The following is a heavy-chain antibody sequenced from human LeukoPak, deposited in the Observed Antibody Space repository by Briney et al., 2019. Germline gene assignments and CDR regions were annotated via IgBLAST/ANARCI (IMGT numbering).Heavy chain of an antibody. CDR2: IYSGGST. Sequence: GGSLRLSCAASGFTVSSNCMSWVRQAPGKGLEWVSVIYSGGSTYYADSVKGRFTISRDNSKNTLYLQMNSLRAEDTAVYYCASLTYYYDSSGYYYEYYFDYWGQGTLVTVSS. D-gene: IGHD3-22*01. CDR1: GFTVSSNC. CDR3: ASLTYYYDSSGYYYEYYFDY. V-gene: IGHV3-53*01. J-gene: IGHJ4*02.